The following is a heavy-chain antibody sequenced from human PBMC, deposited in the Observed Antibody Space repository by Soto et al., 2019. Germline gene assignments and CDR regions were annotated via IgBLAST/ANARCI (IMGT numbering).Heavy chain of an antibody. Sequence: EVQLLESGGGLVQPGGSLRLSCAASGFTFTDFWIHWVRQIPGKGLEWVSRIKGDASSKNYADSVRGRFTISRDNAKNTAYLQMESLRAEDTAVYFCTRGAKVGYYVDVWGTGTTVTVSS. V-gene: IGHV3-74*01. CDR1: GFTFTDFW. J-gene: IGHJ6*03. D-gene: IGHD1-26*01. CDR2: IKGDASSK. CDR3: TRGAKVGYYVDV.